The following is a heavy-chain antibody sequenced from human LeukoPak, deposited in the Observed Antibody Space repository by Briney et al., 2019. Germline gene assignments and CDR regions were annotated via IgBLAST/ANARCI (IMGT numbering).Heavy chain of an antibody. D-gene: IGHD3-10*01. CDR2: ISYDGSNK. CDR3: TGGMGILWFGELSDY. J-gene: IGHJ4*02. V-gene: IGHV3-30*03. CDR1: GFTSSSYG. Sequence: GGSLRLSCAASGFTSSSYGMHWVRQAPGKGLEWVAVISYDGSNKYYADSVKGRFTISRDNSKNTLYLQMNSLRAEDTAVYYCTGGMGILWFGELSDYWGQGTLVTVSS.